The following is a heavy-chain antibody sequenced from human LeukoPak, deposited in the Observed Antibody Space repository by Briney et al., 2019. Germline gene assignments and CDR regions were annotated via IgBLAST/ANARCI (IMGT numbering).Heavy chain of an antibody. J-gene: IGHJ5*02. Sequence: SETLSLTCTVSSGSISGSIYYWAWIRQPPGKGLEWIGTVHYSGKTYYNPSLTSRVTISVDKSRNQFSLKLSSVTAADTAVYYCARAGIAAAGNRWFDPWGQGTLVTVSS. CDR2: VHYSGKT. V-gene: IGHV4-39*07. CDR1: SGSISGSIYY. CDR3: ARAGIAAAGNRWFDP. D-gene: IGHD6-13*01.